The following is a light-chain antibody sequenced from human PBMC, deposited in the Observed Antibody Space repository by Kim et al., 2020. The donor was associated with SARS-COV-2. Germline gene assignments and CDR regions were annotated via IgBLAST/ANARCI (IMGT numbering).Light chain of an antibody. CDR3: CSYSGTYTLV. CDR1: SSDIGGYNY. J-gene: IGLJ3*02. V-gene: IGLV2-11*03. CDR2: DVS. Sequence: GQSVNIACTGSSSDIGGYNYISWYQRSPGKAPKLLIYDVSQRPSGVPDRFSGSKSGNTASLTISGLQAEEEADYYCCSYSGTYTLVFGGGTQLTVL.